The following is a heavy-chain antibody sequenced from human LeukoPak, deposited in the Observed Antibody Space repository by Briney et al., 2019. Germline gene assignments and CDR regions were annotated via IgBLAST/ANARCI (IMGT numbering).Heavy chain of an antibody. V-gene: IGHV3-21*04. Sequence: GGGPRLSCAASGLTFRSDSMEGVREAPGKGLEWVSSISSSSSYIYYADSVKGRFTISRDNAKNSLYLQMNSLRAEDTAVYYCAKRAVGTWGTFDYWGQGTLVTVSS. CDR2: ISSSSSYI. CDR1: GLTFRSDS. J-gene: IGHJ4*02. CDR3: AKRAVGTWGTFDY. D-gene: IGHD3-16*01.